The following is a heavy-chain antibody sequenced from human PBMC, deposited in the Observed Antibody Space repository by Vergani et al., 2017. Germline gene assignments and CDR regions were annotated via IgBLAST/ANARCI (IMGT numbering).Heavy chain of an antibody. CDR1: GFTFSSYA. Sequence: EVQLLESGGGLVQPGGSLRLSCAASGFTFSSYAMSWVRQAPGKGLEWVSAISGSGGSTYCAAAVKGRFTISRDNSKNTLYLQMNSLRAEDTAVYYCAKDLRGVDPLDYWGQGTLVTVSS. CDR3: AKDLRGVDPLDY. D-gene: IGHD3/OR15-3a*01. V-gene: IGHV3-23*01. CDR2: ISGSGGST. J-gene: IGHJ4*02.